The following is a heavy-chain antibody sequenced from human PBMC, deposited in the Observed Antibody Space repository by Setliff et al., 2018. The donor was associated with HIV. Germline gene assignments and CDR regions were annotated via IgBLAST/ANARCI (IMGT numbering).Heavy chain of an antibody. CDR3: ARDALIVVVPAAIGFDP. CDR1: GFTFSSDS. Sequence: PGGSLRLSCAASGFTFSSDSMNWVRQVPGKGLEWISYISDGGDTIYYADSVKGRFTISRDNANNSLYLQMNSLRADDTAVYYCARDALIVVVPAAIGFDPWGQGTLVTVSS. D-gene: IGHD2-2*02. CDR2: ISDGGDTI. J-gene: IGHJ5*02. V-gene: IGHV3-48*04.